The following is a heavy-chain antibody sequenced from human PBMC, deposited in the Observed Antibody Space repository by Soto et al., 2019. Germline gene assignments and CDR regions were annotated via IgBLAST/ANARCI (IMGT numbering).Heavy chain of an antibody. D-gene: IGHD6-19*01. Sequence: SETLSLPCTVSGGSISSYYWSWIRQPPGKGLEWIGYIYYSGSTNYNPSLKSRVTISVDTSKNQFSLKLSSVTAADTAVYYCATQESGSGWFDYWGQGTLVTVSS. J-gene: IGHJ5*01. CDR2: IYYSGST. CDR3: ATQESGSGWFDY. CDR1: GGSISSYY. V-gene: IGHV4-59*08.